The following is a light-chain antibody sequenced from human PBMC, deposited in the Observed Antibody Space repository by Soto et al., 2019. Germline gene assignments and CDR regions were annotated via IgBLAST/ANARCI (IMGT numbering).Light chain of an antibody. CDR2: DVS. V-gene: IGLV2-14*01. Sequence: QSALTQPASVSGSPGQSITISCTGTSSDVGGYNYVSWYQQHPGKAPKLMIYDVSNRPSGVSNRFSGSKSGKTAYLTISGLHADDEAYYSCSSSTRSSPQVFGAGTKLTVL. J-gene: IGLJ2*01. CDR3: SSSTRSSPQV. CDR1: SSDVGGYNY.